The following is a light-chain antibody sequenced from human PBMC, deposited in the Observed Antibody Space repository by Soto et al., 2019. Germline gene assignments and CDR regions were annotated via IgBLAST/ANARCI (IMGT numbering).Light chain of an antibody. J-gene: IGLJ2*01. CDR1: SSDVGGYNY. V-gene: IGLV2-14*01. Sequence: QSALTQPASVSGSPGQSITIPCTGTSSDVGGYNYVSWYQQHPGKAPKLMIYDVSNRPSGVSNRFSGSKSGNTASLTISGLQAEDEAAYYCSSYTSSSTYVVFGGGTKLTVL. CDR2: DVS. CDR3: SSYTSSSTYVV.